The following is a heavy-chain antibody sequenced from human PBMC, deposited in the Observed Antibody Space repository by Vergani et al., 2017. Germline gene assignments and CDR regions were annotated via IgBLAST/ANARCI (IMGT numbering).Heavy chain of an antibody. CDR1: EFTFSNYA. CDR2: ISGSGVRA. J-gene: IGHJ4*02. V-gene: IGHV3-23*01. CDR3: AKQYFVSGNYLFDY. D-gene: IGHD3-10*01. Sequence: EVQLLESGGGLVQPGGSLRLTCAASEFTFSNYAMNWVRQAPGKGLEWVSGISGSGVRAYFTYSVKGRFTISRDNSKNMLFLQMNNLRTEDTAIYYCAKQYFVSGNYLFDYWGQGTLVTVSS.